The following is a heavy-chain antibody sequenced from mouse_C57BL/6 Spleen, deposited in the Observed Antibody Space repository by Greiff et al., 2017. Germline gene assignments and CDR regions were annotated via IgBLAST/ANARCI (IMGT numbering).Heavy chain of an antibody. CDR2: IYPGSGST. V-gene: IGHV1-55*01. D-gene: IGHD1-1*01. CDR3: ARGDYYGSSYWFAY. J-gene: IGHJ3*01. CDR1: GYTFTSYW. Sequence: QVQLQQPGAELVKPGASVKMSCKASGYTFTSYWITWVKQRPGQGLEWIGDIYPGSGSTNYNEKFKSKATLTVDTSSSTAYMQLSSLTSEYSAVYYCARGDYYGSSYWFAYWGQGTLVTVSA.